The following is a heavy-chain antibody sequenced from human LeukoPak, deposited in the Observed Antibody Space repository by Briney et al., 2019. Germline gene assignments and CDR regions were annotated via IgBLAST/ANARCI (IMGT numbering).Heavy chain of an antibody. CDR3: AREGAGRFLEWYHDDAFDI. V-gene: IGHV3-48*03. CDR1: GFTFSSYE. J-gene: IGHJ3*02. Sequence: GGSLRLSCAASGFTFSSYEMNRVRQAPGKGLEWVSYISSSGSTIYYADSVKGRFTISRDNAKNSLYLQMNSLRAEDTALYYCAREGAGRFLEWYHDDAFDIWGQGTMVTVSS. CDR2: ISSSGSTI. D-gene: IGHD3-3*01.